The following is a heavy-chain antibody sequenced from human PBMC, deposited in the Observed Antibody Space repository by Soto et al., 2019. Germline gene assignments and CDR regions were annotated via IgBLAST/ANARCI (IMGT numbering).Heavy chain of an antibody. CDR1: GFTFSSYG. V-gene: IGHV3-30*18. CDR2: ISYDGSNK. CDR3: AKDLGCSGGSCYGDYYGMDV. Sequence: HPGGSLRLSCAASGFTFSSYGMHWVRQAPGKGLEWVAVISYDGSNKYYADSVKGRFTISRDNSKNTLYLQMNSLRAEDTAVYYCAKDLGCSGGSCYGDYYGMDVWGQGTTVTVSS. D-gene: IGHD2-15*01. J-gene: IGHJ6*02.